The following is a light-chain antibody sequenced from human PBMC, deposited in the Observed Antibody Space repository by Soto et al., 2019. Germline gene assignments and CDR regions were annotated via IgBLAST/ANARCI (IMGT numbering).Light chain of an antibody. CDR2: RAS. Sequence: DVVMTQSPLSLPVTLGQPASISCRSSQSLVYSDGIAYLNWFHQRPGQSPRRLIYRASNGDSGVPDRLSGSGRGTDFRLKIRSVEARDVGVYYCMEGTHWPPTFGPRTKVEIK. V-gene: IGKV2-30*01. CDR3: MEGTHWPPT. CDR1: QSLVYSDGIAY. J-gene: IGKJ1*01.